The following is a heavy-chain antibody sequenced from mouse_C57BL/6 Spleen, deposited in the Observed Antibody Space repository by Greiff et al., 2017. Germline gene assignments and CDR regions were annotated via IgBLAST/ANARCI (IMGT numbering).Heavy chain of an antibody. D-gene: IGHD2-4*01. CDR1: GFTFTDYY. CDR2: IRNKANGYTT. V-gene: IGHV7-3*01. CDR3: ARSYYDYDVYAMDY. J-gene: IGHJ4*01. Sequence: EVQVVESGGGLVQPGGSLSLSCAASGFTFTDYYMSWVRQPPGKALEWLGFIRNKANGYTTEYSASVKGRFTISRDNSQSILYLQMNALRAEDSATYYCARSYYDYDVYAMDYWGQGTSVTVSS.